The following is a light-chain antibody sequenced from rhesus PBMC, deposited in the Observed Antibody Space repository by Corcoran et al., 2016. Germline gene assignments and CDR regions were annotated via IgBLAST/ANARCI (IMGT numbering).Light chain of an antibody. CDR3: HQSPRSPYS. CDR1: HSLLYSSNNKNY. CDR2: WAS. J-gene: IGKJ2*01. Sequence: DIVLTQSPDSLAVSLGERVTINCKSSHSLLYSSNNKNYLVWYQQKPGQTPKQLIYWASTRGSGVPNRVGGGGAGTDFTLTIRGLQAEDVAVYYCHQSPRSPYSFGPGAKVEIK. V-gene: IGKV4-1*01.